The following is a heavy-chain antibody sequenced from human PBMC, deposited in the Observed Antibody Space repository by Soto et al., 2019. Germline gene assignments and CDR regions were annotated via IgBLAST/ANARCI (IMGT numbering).Heavy chain of an antibody. V-gene: IGHV1-18*01. CDR2: ISAYNGNT. CDR1: GYTFTSYG. J-gene: IGHJ6*02. CDR3: ARPKQLVPTFDYYGMDV. Sequence: QVQLVQSGAEVKKPGASVKVSCKASGYTFTSYGISWVRQAPGQGLEWMGWISAYNGNTNYAQKLQGRVTMTTDTSTSTAYMELRSLRSDDTAVYYCARPKQLVPTFDYYGMDVWGQGTTVTVSS. D-gene: IGHD6-13*01.